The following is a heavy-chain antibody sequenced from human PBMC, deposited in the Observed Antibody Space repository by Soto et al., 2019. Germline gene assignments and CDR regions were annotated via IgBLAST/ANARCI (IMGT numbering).Heavy chain of an antibody. CDR2: ISGSDGST. J-gene: IGHJ4*02. V-gene: IGHV3-23*01. CDR1: GFTFSSYA. D-gene: IGHD3-22*01. CDR3: AKYTMKVVDNYFDY. Sequence: GGSLRLSCAASGFTFSSYAMSWVRQAPGKGLEWVSAISGSDGSTYYADSVKGRFTISRDNSKNTLYLQMNSLRAEDTAVYYSAKYTMKVVDNYFDYWGQGTLVTVSS.